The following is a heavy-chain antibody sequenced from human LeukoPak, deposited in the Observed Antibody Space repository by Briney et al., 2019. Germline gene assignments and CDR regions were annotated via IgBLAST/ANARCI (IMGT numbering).Heavy chain of an antibody. CDR3: AKGGQNFDFWRFDY. V-gene: IGHV3-23*01. Sequence: GGSLRLSCEASGLSFSDYAMSWVRQAPGKGLEWVSSISGSGGSTYYADFVKDRASISRDNSKNTVYLRLNSLRAEGSAVYFCAKGGQNFDFWRFDYWGQGTVVTVSS. CDR1: GLSFSDYA. D-gene: IGHD3-3*01. CDR2: ISGSGGST. J-gene: IGHJ4*02.